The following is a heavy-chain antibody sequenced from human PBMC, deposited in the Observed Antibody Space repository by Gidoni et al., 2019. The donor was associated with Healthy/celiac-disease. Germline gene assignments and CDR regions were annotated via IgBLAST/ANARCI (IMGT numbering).Heavy chain of an antibody. CDR2: IYYSGST. CDR1: GGSISSYY. J-gene: IGHJ3*02. V-gene: IGHV4-59*08. CDR3: ARHYKNPGAFDI. Sequence: QVQLQESGPGLVKPSETLSLTCTVSGGSISSYYWSWIRQPPGKGLEWIGYIYYSGSTNYNPSLKSRVTISVDTSKNQFSLKLSSVTAADTAVYYCARHYKNPGAFDIWGQGTMVTVSS. D-gene: IGHD3-10*01.